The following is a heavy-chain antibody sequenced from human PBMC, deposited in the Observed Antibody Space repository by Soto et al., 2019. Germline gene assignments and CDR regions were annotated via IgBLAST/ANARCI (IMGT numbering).Heavy chain of an antibody. CDR2: INPSGGST. CDR1: GYTFTSYY. D-gene: IGHD6-6*01. V-gene: IGHV1-46*03. J-gene: IGHJ4*02. Sequence: ASVKVSCKASGYTFTSYYMHWVRQAPGQGLEWMGIINPSGGSTSYAQKFQGRVTMTRDTSTSTVYMELSSLRSEDTAVYYCARDATSTADRQYFDYWGQGTLVTVSS. CDR3: ARDATSTADRQYFDY.